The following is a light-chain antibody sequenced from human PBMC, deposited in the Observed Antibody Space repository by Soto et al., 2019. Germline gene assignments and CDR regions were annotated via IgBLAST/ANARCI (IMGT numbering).Light chain of an antibody. CDR1: LVISSY. J-gene: IGKJ5*01. CDR2: AAS. CDR3: QQLNSFPIT. Sequence: IQLTQAPSFLSASAGDRVTITCRASLVISSYLAWYQQKPGRAPKLLIYAASTLQSGVPSRFSGSGSGTEFTLTITSLQPEDFATYYCQQLNSFPITFGQGTRLEIK. V-gene: IGKV1-9*01.